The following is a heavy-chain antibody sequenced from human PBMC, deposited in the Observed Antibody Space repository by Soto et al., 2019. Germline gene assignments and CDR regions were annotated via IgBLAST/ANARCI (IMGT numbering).Heavy chain of an antibody. Sequence: EVQLVESGGGLVQPGGSLRLSCAVSGFTFSSYEMNWVRQAPGKGLEWVSYISSSGSDIHYAESVKGRFTISRDNAKNSLYLQMNSPRAEDTAVYYCARGDYGDYGYHFDHWGQGTLVIVSS. CDR3: ARGDYGDYGYHFDH. D-gene: IGHD4-17*01. V-gene: IGHV3-48*03. CDR2: ISSSGSDI. CDR1: GFTFSSYE. J-gene: IGHJ4*02.